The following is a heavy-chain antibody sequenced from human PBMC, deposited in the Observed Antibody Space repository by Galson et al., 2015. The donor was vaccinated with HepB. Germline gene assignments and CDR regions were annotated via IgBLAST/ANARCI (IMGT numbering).Heavy chain of an antibody. Sequence: SLRLSCAASGFTFGDYAINRFRQVPGKGLEWVGFIRSKGQGGTTEYAASVKGKFTISRDDSKSVAYLQMNSLKTEDTAVYLCARDGAWNHPLIDYWGQGTLVTVSS. V-gene: IGHV3-49*03. D-gene: IGHD1-14*01. CDR1: GFTFGDYA. J-gene: IGHJ4*02. CDR2: IRSKGQGGTT. CDR3: ARDGAWNHPLIDY.